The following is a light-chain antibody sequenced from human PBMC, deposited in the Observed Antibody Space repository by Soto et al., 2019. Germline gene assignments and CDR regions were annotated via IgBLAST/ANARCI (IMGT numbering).Light chain of an antibody. V-gene: IGLV1-40*01. CDR3: QSYDSSLRGV. J-gene: IGLJ3*02. CDR2: GNN. Sequence: QPVLTQPPSVSGAPGQRVTISCTGSRSNIGAGYDVHWYQQLPGTAPKLLIYGNNNRPSGVPDRFSGSKSGTSASLAITGLQAEDEADYYCQSYDSSLRGVFGGGTKLTVL. CDR1: RSNIGAGYD.